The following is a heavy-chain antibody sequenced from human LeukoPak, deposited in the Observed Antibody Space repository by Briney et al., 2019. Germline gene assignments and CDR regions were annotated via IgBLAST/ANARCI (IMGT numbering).Heavy chain of an antibody. Sequence: ASVKVSCKASGYTFTSYYMHWVRQAPGQGLEWMGIINPSGGSTSYAQKFQGRVTMTRDTSTSTVYMELSSLRSEDTAVYYCARVRDNMITSEGLDYWGQGTLVTVSS. CDR2: INPSGGST. CDR1: GYTFTSYY. CDR3: ARVRDNMITSEGLDY. J-gene: IGHJ4*02. V-gene: IGHV1-46*01. D-gene: IGHD3-16*01.